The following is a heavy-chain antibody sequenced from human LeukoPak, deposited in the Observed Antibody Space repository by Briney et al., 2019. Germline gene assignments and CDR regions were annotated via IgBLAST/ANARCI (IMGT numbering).Heavy chain of an antibody. Sequence: GGSLRLSCAASGFTFSNYNMNWVRQTPGKGLEWVSSISSSSSFIYYADSVKGRFTISRDNAKNSLYLQMNSLRAEDTAVYYCTRDTHFFMTTTIDYWSQGTLVTVSS. CDR3: TRDTHFFMTTTIDY. CDR1: GFTFSNYN. J-gene: IGHJ4*02. V-gene: IGHV3-21*01. D-gene: IGHD4-11*01. CDR2: ISSSSSFI.